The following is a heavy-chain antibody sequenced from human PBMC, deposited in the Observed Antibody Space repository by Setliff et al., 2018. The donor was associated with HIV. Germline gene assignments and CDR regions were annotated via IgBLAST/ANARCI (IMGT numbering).Heavy chain of an antibody. CDR2: IIHTGST. CDR1: GGSVSRSDYY. Sequence: SETLSLTCTVSGGSVSRSDYYWSWIRQPPGKGLEWIGEIIHTGSTNYNPSLKSRVTISVDTSKNQFSLRLSSVTAADTAVYYRARGRSCSSSSCYLVYYYYYGMDVWGHGSTVTVSS. V-gene: IGHV4-34*01. CDR3: ARGRSCSSSSCYLVYYYYYGMDV. D-gene: IGHD2-2*01. J-gene: IGHJ6*02.